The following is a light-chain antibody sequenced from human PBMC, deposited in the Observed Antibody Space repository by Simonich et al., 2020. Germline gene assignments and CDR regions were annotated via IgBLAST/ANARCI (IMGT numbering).Light chain of an antibody. CDR2: CAS. Sequence: DIVMNQSPDSLTVSLGERDTINCKSSQSVLYSSNNKNYLAWYQHKPGKTTKLHIYCASTRESCVLDRFSGSGSGTEFTLTSSSLQAEDVAVYYCQQYYSTPPTFGQGTKVEIK. CDR1: QSVLYSSNNKNY. J-gene: IGKJ1*01. CDR3: QQYYSTPPT. V-gene: IGKV4-1*01.